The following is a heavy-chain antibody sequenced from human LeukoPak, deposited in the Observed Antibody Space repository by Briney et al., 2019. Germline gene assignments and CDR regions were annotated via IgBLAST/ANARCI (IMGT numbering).Heavy chain of an antibody. CDR1: GLIFRSYA. CDR3: AKDLYYDLLMGTFDH. D-gene: IGHD3-9*01. V-gene: IGHV3-23*01. CDR2: ISGSGGAI. J-gene: IGHJ4*02. Sequence: GGSLRLSCAASGLIFRSYAMSWVRQAPGKGLEWVSAISGSGGAIDYADSVKGRFTISRDNSKNTMDLQMNSLRAEDTAVYYCAKDLYYDLLMGTFDHWGQGTLVTVSS.